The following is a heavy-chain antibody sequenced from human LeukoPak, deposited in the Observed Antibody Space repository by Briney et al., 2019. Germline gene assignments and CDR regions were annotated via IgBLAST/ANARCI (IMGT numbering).Heavy chain of an antibody. Sequence: PGGSLRLSCVASGFTFRSYEMNWVRQAPGKGLEWVSYISSSFTTNYADSVKGRFTISRDNAKNSLYLQMNSLRADDTAVYYCARPLHTTSSGPDYWGQGTLVTVSS. CDR1: GFTFRSYE. CDR2: ISSSFTT. D-gene: IGHD6-6*01. V-gene: IGHV3-48*03. J-gene: IGHJ4*02. CDR3: ARPLHTTSSGPDY.